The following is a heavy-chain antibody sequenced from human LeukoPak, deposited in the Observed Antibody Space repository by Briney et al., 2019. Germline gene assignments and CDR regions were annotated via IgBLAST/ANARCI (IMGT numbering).Heavy chain of an antibody. CDR3: ARLWVVAAYYFDY. J-gene: IGHJ4*02. D-gene: IGHD2-15*01. CDR2: IYYSGST. CDR1: GGSISSSSYY. V-gene: IGHV4-39*01. Sequence: PSETLSLTCTVSGGSISSSSYYWGWIRQPPGKGLEWIGSIYYSGSTYYNPSLESRVTISVDTSKNQFSLKLSSVTAADTAVYYCARLWVVAAYYFDYWGQGTLVTVSS.